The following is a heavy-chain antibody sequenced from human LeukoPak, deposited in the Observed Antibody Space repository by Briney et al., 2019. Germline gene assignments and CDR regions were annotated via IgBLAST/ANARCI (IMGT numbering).Heavy chain of an antibody. CDR3: AREGPPPRSSRPRGRFDY. V-gene: IGHV1-2*02. D-gene: IGHD6-6*01. J-gene: IGHJ4*02. Sequence: GASVKVSCKASGYTFTGYYMHWVRQAPGQGLEWMGWINPNSGGTNYAQKLQGRVTMTRDTSTSTVYMELSSLRSEDTAVYYCAREGPPPRSSRPRGRFDYWGQGTLVTVSS. CDR2: INPNSGGT. CDR1: GYTFTGYY.